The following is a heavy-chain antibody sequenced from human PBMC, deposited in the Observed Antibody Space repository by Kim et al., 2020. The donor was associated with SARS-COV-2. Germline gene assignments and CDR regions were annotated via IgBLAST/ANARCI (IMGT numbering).Heavy chain of an antibody. CDR2: INSDGSTI. Sequence: GGSLRLSCAASGFTFSSHWMHWVRQAPGKGLVWVSRINSDGSTISYADSVKGRFTISRDNAENTLYLQMNSLRAEDTAVYYCARRQFTSGWYYFDYWGQGTLVTVSS. D-gene: IGHD6-19*01. J-gene: IGHJ4*02. CDR1: GFTFSSHW. CDR3: ARRQFTSGWYYFDY. V-gene: IGHV3-74*01.